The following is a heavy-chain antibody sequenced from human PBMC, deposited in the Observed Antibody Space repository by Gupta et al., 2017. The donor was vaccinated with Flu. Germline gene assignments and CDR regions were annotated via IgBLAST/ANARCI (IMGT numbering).Heavy chain of an antibody. D-gene: IGHD3-22*01. CDR2: ISWNSGSR. CDR3: AKDMYYDSSGYYASFDY. V-gene: IGHV3-9*01. CDR1: GFTFDDYA. Sequence: EVQLVESGGGLVQPGRSLRLSCAASGFTFDDYAMHWVRQAPGKGLEWVSGISWNSGSRGYADSVKGRFTSSRDNAKNSLYLQMNSLRAEDTALYYWAKDMYYDSSGYYASFDYWGQGTLVTVSS. J-gene: IGHJ4*02.